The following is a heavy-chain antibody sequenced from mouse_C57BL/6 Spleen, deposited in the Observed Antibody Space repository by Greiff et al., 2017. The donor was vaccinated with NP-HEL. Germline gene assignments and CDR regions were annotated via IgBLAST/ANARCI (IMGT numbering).Heavy chain of an antibody. D-gene: IGHD1-1*01. Sequence: QVQLQQPGAELVKPGASVKLSCKASGYTFTSYWMHWVKQRPGQGLEWIGMIHPNSGSTNYNEKFKSKATLTVDKSSSTAYMQLSSLTSEDSAVYYCARSDYGSQVGFAYWGQGTLVTVSA. CDR3: ARSDYGSQVGFAY. V-gene: IGHV1-64*01. CDR2: IHPNSGST. CDR1: GYTFTSYW. J-gene: IGHJ3*01.